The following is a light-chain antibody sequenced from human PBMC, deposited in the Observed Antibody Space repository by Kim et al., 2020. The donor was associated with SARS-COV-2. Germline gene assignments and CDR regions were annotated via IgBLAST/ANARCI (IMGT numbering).Light chain of an antibody. Sequence: YSAAGERATLSCRASQGVSSYLAWYQQKPGQAPRLLIYDASNRATGIPARFSGSGSGTDFTLPISSLEPEDFAVYYWQQRSNWPYTFGQRTKLVI. J-gene: IGKJ2*01. CDR1: QGVSSY. CDR3: QQRSNWPYT. V-gene: IGKV3-11*01. CDR2: DAS.